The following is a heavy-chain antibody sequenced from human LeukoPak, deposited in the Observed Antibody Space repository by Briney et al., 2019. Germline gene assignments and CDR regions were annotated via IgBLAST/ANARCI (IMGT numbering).Heavy chain of an antibody. V-gene: IGHV3-23*01. CDR1: AFSFSDYA. D-gene: IGHD3-3*01. CDR2: ITGSGSDT. CDR3: AKDYLRQFAQFDY. J-gene: IGHJ4*02. Sequence: GGSLRLSCAASAFSFSDYAMSWVRQAPGKGLGWVSAITGSGSDTYYADSVKGRFAIFRDNSKNMLYLQMNSLTAEDTAVYYCAKDYLRQFAQFDYWGQGTLVTVSS.